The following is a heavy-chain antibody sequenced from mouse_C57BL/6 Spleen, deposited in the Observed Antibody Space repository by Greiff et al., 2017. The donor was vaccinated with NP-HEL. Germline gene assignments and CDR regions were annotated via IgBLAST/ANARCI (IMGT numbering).Heavy chain of an antibody. Sequence: EVQRVESEGGLVQPGSSMKLSCTASGFTFSDYYMAWVRQVPEKGLEWVANINYDGSSTYYLDSLKSRFIISRDNAKNILYLQMSSLKSEDTATYYCARDGGYDGYYYAMDYWGQGTSVTVSS. D-gene: IGHD2-3*01. J-gene: IGHJ4*01. CDR2: INYDGSST. CDR1: GFTFSDYY. CDR3: ARDGGYDGYYYAMDY. V-gene: IGHV5-16*01.